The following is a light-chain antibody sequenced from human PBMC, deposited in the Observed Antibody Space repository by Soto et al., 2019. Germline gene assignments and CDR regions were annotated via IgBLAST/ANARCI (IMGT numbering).Light chain of an antibody. CDR1: SGHSSYS. CDR3: ESWDSNIRV. CDR2: LEGSGSH. Sequence: QSVLTQSSSASASLGPSVDLTCTLSSGHSSYSIAWHQQQPGKAPRYLLKLEGSGSHNTGSGVPDRFSGYSSGTARYLAISDLQSEDEADYYCESWDSNIRVFGGGTKLTVL. V-gene: IGLV4-60*03. J-gene: IGLJ3*02.